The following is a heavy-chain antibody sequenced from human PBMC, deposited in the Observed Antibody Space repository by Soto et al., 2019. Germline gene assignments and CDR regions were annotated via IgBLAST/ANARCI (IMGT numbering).Heavy chain of an antibody. V-gene: IGHV3-30*03. Sequence: QAQLVESGGGVVQPGRSLRLSCAASGFAFSSYGMHWVRQAPGTGLEWVAVISYDGSLQHYADSVKGRFTISRDNCKNMVLLQMSSLRAEDKVVYYCVSDRGYGHASVPYSWGQGTLVSVSS. CDR2: ISYDGSLQ. CDR3: VSDRGYGHASVPYS. CDR1: GFAFSSYG. J-gene: IGHJ4*02. D-gene: IGHD5-18*01.